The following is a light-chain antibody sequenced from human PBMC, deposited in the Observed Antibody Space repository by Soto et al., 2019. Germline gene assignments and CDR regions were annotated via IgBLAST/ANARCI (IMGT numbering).Light chain of an antibody. CDR1: QSVSSH. V-gene: IGKV3-15*01. J-gene: IGKJ4*01. CDR3: QQYNSWPLT. Sequence: EILMTQSPASLSVSPGERATLSCRASQSVSSHLACYQHNPGQAPRLLISGASTRATCSPARCSGRGSGTEFTLDICSLQSEDFAVYYCQQYNSWPLTFGGGTKVEIK. CDR2: GAS.